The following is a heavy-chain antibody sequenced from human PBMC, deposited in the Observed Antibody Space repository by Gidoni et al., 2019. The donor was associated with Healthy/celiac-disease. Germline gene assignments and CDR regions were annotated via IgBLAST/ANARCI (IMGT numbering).Heavy chain of an antibody. CDR2: IRSKANSYAT. CDR1: GSTSSGSA. J-gene: IGHJ4*02. Sequence: EVQLVESGGGLVQPGGSLKLSCAASGSTSSGSAMRWVRQASGKGLEWVGRIRSKANSYATAEAASVKGRFTISRYDSKNTAYLQMNSLKTEDTAVYYCTTRPYGPTGGVDYWGQGTLVTVSS. D-gene: IGHD3-10*01. V-gene: IGHV3-73*02. CDR3: TTRPYGPTGGVDY.